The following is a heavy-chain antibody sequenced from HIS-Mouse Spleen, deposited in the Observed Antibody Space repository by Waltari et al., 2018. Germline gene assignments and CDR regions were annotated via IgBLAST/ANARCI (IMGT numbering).Heavy chain of an antibody. J-gene: IGHJ6*02. Sequence: GGLVQPGRSLRLSCAASGFTFDDYAMHWVRQAPGKGLEWVSGISWNSGSIGYADSVKGRFTISRDNAKNSLYLQMNSLRAEDTALYYCAKADYCSSTSCSFLDKNYYYYGMDVWGQGTTVTVSS. CDR2: ISWNSGSI. V-gene: IGHV3-9*01. D-gene: IGHD2-2*01. CDR3: AKADYCSSTSCSFLDKNYYYYGMDV. CDR1: GFTFDDYA.